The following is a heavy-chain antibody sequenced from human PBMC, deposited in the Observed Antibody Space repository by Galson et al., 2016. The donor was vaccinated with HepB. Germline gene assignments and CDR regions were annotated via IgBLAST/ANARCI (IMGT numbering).Heavy chain of an antibody. D-gene: IGHD3-22*01. Sequence: SVKVSCKASGYTFTDYYIHWVRQAPGQGLEWMGRVNPKTGGTNSAQKLQGWVTMSRDTSIITAYMELSRLRSDDTAVYYCARSSGSYDQPFDYWGQGTLVTVSP. J-gene: IGHJ4*02. V-gene: IGHV1-2*04. CDR1: GYTFTDYY. CDR3: ARSSGSYDQPFDY. CDR2: VNPKTGGT.